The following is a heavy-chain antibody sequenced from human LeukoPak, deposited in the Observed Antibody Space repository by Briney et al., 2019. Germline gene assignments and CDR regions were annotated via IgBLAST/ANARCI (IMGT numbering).Heavy chain of an antibody. V-gene: IGHV3-23*01. Sequence: GGSLRLSWAAPGFTFSSYAMSWVRQAPGKGLEWVSAISGSGSSTYYAGSVRGRFTTSRDNSKRTVYLQMNSLRVEDTAVYYCAPLAANIFDYWGQGTLVTASS. CDR2: ISGSGSST. CDR3: APLAANIFDY. D-gene: IGHD6-25*01. CDR1: GFTFSSYA. J-gene: IGHJ4*02.